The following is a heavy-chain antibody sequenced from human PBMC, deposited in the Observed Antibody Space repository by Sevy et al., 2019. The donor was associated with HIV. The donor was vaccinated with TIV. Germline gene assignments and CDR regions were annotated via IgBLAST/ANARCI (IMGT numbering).Heavy chain of an antibody. V-gene: IGHV1-69*13. D-gene: IGHD3-9*01. CDR1: GGTVSSYA. J-gene: IGHJ4*02. CDR2: FIPISGTA. CDR3: ASEPHYDILTGYYTLDY. Sequence: ASVKVSCKASGGTVSSYAISWVRQAPGQGLEWMGRFIPISGTANYAQKFQGRVTIIADESTSTVYMDLSRLKSEDSAVYYCASEPHYDILTGYYTLDYWGQGTLVTVSS.